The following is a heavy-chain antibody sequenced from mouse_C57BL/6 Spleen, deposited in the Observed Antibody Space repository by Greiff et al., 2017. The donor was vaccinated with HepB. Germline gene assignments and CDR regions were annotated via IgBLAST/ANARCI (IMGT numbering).Heavy chain of an antibody. CDR3: ARDNWDGYFDV. V-gene: IGHV7-1*01. CDR2: SRNKANDYTT. D-gene: IGHD4-1*01. CDR1: GFTFSDFY. J-gene: IGHJ1*03. Sequence: EVMLVESGGGLVQSGRSLRLSCATSGFTFSDFYMEWVRQAPGKGLEWIAASRNKANDYTTEYSASVKGRFIVSRDTSQSILYLQMNALRAEDTAIYYCARDNWDGYFDVWGTGTTVTVSS.